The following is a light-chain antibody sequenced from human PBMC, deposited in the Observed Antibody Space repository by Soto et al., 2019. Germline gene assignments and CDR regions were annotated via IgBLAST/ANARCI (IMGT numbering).Light chain of an antibody. J-gene: IGKJ5*01. V-gene: IGKV3-15*01. CDR2: YAS. Sequence: EIMMTQSPATLSVSPGERATLSCRASQSVSNNVAWYQQKPGQAPRLLIYYASTRATGIPARFSGSRSGTEFTLTLSSLQSEDFALYYCQQYNNWPPITFGQGTRLEIK. CDR1: QSVSNN. CDR3: QQYNNWPPIT.